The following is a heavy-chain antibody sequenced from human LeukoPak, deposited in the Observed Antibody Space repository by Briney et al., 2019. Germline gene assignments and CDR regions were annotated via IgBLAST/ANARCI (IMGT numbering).Heavy chain of an antibody. CDR1: GGTFSSYA. D-gene: IGHD6-13*01. V-gene: IGHV1-69*13. CDR2: IIPIFGTA. J-gene: IGHJ6*04. CDR3: AREGEQLAYYYGMDV. Sequence: SVKVSCTASGGTFSSYAISWVRQAHGQGLEWMGGIIPIFGTANYAQKFQGRVTITADESTSTAYMELSSLRSEDTAVYYCAREGEQLAYYYGMDVWGKGTTVTVSS.